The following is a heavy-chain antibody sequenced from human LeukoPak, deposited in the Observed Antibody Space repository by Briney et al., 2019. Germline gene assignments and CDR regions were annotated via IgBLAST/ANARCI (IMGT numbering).Heavy chain of an antibody. V-gene: IGHV4-4*02. CDR1: GGSISSSNW. CDR2: IYHSGST. J-gene: IGHJ4*02. CDR3: AKHRENYGDSCLDDY. D-gene: IGHD4-17*01. Sequence: PSGTLSLTCAVSGGSISSSNWWSWVRQPPGKGLEWIGEIYHSGSTNYNPSLKSRVTISVDKSKNQFSLKLSSVTAADTAVYYCAKHRENYGDSCLDDYWGQGTLVTVSS.